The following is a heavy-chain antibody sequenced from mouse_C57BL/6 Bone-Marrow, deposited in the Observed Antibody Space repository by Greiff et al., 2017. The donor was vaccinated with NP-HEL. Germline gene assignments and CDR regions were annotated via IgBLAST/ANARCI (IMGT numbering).Heavy chain of an antibody. V-gene: IGHV5-16*01. CDR1: GFTFSDYY. Sequence: EVHLVESEGGLVQPGSSMKLSCTASGFTFSDYYMAWVRQVPEKGLEWVANINYDGSSTYYLDSLKSRFIISEDNAKNILYLQMSSLKSEDTATYYCARVYDYPGYFDYWGQGTTLTVSS. CDR3: ARVYDYPGYFDY. CDR2: INYDGSST. J-gene: IGHJ2*01. D-gene: IGHD2-4*01.